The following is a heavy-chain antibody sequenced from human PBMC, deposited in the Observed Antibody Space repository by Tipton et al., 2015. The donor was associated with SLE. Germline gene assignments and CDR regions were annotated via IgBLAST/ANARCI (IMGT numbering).Heavy chain of an antibody. D-gene: IGHD4-17*01. CDR2: INHSGST. Sequence: TLSLTCAVYGGSFSGYYWSWIRQPPGKGLEWIGEINHSGSTNYNPSLKSRVTISVDTSKNQFSLKLSSVTAADTAVYYCATSDYGDYVPYAFDIWGQGTMVTVSS. CDR1: GGSFSGYY. V-gene: IGHV4-34*01. CDR3: ATSDYGDYVPYAFDI. J-gene: IGHJ3*02.